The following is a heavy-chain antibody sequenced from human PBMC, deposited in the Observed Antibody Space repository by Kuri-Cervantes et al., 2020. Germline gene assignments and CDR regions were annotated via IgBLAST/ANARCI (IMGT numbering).Heavy chain of an antibody. V-gene: IGHV3-30-3*01. J-gene: IGHJ4*02. CDR1: GFTFSSYA. Sequence: GGSLRLSCAASGFTFSSYAMHWVRRAPGKGLEWVAVISYDGSNKYYADSVKGRFTISRDNSKNTLYLQMNSLRAEDTAVYYCARGPSGYSYVQTWGQGTLVTVSS. CDR3: ARGPSGYSYVQT. D-gene: IGHD5-18*01. CDR2: ISYDGSNK.